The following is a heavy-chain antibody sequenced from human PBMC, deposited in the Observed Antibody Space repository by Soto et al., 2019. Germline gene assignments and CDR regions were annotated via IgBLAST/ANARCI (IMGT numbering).Heavy chain of an antibody. V-gene: IGHV3-23*01. CDR1: GFKFSNYA. CDR2: ISATGGGT. D-gene: IGHD3-16*01. CDR3: AKDRREGGNSAFDFDF. Sequence: PGGSLRLSCAASGFKFSNYAMSWVRQAPGKGLEWVSLISATGGGTYYADSVKGRFTISRDNSHNTLYLQVHSLTAEDTAVYYCAKDRREGGNSAFDFDFWGQGAQVTVSS. J-gene: IGHJ5*01.